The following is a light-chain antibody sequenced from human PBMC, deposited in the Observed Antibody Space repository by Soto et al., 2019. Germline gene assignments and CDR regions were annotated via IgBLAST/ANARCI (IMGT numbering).Light chain of an antibody. V-gene: IGKV1-39*01. Sequence: DIQMTQSPSSLSASVGDRVTITFRASQRISTYFNWYQQKPGKAPNLLIFGSSTLHSGVPSRFSGSGSVTDFILTISSLQPEDFATYYCQQSYSLPHTLGQGTKLEIK. J-gene: IGKJ2*01. CDR1: QRISTY. CDR3: QQSYSLPHT. CDR2: GSS.